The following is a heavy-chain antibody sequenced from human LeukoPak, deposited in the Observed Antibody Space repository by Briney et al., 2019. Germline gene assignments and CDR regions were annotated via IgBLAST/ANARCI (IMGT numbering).Heavy chain of an antibody. CDR1: GFTFSSYA. CDR2: ISGSGGNT. J-gene: IGHJ4*02. CDR3: AKGSCSGGSCYPDY. V-gene: IGHV3-23*01. D-gene: IGHD2-15*01. Sequence: PGGSLRLSCAASGFTFSSYAMSWVRQAPGKGLEWVSAISGSGGNTYYADSVKGRFTISRDNSKNTLYLQMNSLRAEDTAVYYCAKGSCSGGSCYPDYWGQGTLVTVSS.